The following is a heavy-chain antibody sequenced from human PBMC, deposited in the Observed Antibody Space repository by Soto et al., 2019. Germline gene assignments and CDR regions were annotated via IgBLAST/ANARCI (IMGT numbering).Heavy chain of an antibody. V-gene: IGHV4-39*01. CDR2: IYYSGST. J-gene: IGHJ6*02. CDR3: ARGGGLAVAGIFYYYGMDV. Sequence: SETLSLTCNVSGGSISSSSNYWGWIRQPPGEGLEWIGSIYYSGSTYYNPSLKSRVTISVDTSKNQFSLKLSSVTAADTAVYYCARGGGLAVAGIFYYYGMDVWGQGTTVTVSS. CDR1: GGSISSSSNY. D-gene: IGHD6-19*01.